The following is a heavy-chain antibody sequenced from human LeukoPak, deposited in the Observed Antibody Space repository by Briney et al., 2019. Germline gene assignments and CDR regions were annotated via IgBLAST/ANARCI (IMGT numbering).Heavy chain of an antibody. D-gene: IGHD2-8*01. J-gene: IGHJ4*02. V-gene: IGHV3-74*01. CDR1: GFTFSSYW. CDR2: IHGDGRTT. Sequence: PGGSLRLSCAASGFTFSSYWIHWVRQVQGKGLVWVSRIHGDGRTTTYADSVKGRFTISRDNAKNTLYLQMNSLRAEDTAVYYCARDNGENYHTAFDYWGQGTLVTVSS. CDR3: ARDNGENYHTAFDY.